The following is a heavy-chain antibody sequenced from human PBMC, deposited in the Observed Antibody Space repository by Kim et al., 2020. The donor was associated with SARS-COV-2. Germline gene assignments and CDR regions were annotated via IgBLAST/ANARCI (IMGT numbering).Heavy chain of an antibody. J-gene: IGHJ6*02. CDR3: AKVEPVGWYGGVYDYAMYV. V-gene: IGHV3-33*06. Sequence: GGSLRLSCAASGFIFSSDGMNWVRQAPGKGLEWVANIWDDGSKKYYADSVKGRFTISRDNFKNTLYLQMDSLRAEDTAVYYCAKVEPVGWYGGVYDYAMYVWAQGTTLPVSS. D-gene: IGHD6-19*01. CDR2: IWDDGSKK. CDR1: GFIFSSDG.